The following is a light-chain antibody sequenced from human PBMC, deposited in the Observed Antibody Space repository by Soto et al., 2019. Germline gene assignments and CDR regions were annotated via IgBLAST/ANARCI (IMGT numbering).Light chain of an antibody. J-gene: IGKJ5*01. Sequence: AIQLTQSPSSLSAFVGDRVTITCRASQGITSALAWYQQKPGKAPKLLISIASSLESGVPSRFSRSGSGTDFTLTISSLQPEDFATYCCQQFNSYPITFGQGTRLEIK. CDR1: QGITSA. V-gene: IGKV1-13*02. CDR3: QQFNSYPIT. CDR2: IAS.